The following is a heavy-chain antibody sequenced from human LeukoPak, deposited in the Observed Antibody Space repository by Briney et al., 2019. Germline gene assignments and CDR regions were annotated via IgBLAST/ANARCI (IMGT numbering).Heavy chain of an antibody. CDR3: AKGGGYSSGWSYFDY. D-gene: IGHD6-19*01. CDR1: GFTFSSYG. J-gene: IGHJ4*02. V-gene: IGHV3-30*02. CDR2: IRYDGSNK. Sequence: GGSLRLSCAASGFTFSSYGMHWVRQAPGKGLEWVAFIRYDGSNKYYADSVRGRFTISRDNAKNSLYLQMNSLRAEDMALYYXAKGGGYSSGWSYFDYWGQGTLVTVSS.